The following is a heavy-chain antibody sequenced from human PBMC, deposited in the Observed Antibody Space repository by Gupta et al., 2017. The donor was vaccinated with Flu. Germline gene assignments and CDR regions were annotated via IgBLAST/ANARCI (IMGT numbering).Heavy chain of an antibody. V-gene: IGHV3-9*01. CDR1: GFTFDDYA. J-gene: IGHJ4*02. CDR2: ISWNSGSI. Sequence: EVQLVESGGGLVQPGRSLRLSCSASGFTFDDYAMHWVRQAPGKGLEWVSGISWNSGSIGYADSVKGRVTISRDNAKNSLYLQMNSLRAEDTALYYCAKVRSIAVATTGYYFDYWGQGTLVTVSS. CDR3: AKVRSIAVATTGYYFDY. D-gene: IGHD6-19*01.